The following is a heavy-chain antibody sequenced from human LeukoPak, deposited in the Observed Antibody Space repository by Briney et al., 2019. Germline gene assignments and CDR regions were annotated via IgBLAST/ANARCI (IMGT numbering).Heavy chain of an antibody. V-gene: IGHV3-74*01. CDR3: AGDRWNYYFMDA. D-gene: IGHD4-23*01. CDR1: GFTFSSYW. CDR2: INVDGIIT. J-gene: IGHJ6*03. Sequence: GGSLRLSCAASGFTFSSYWMHWVRQVPGKGLVWVSRINVDGIITSYAESVKGRFTISRDNAKNTVFLQMNSLRAEDTAVYYCAGDRWNYYFMDAWGKGTTVTVPS.